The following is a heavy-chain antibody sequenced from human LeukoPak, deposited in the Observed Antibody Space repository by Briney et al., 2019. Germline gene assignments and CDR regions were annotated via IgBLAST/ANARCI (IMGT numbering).Heavy chain of an antibody. CDR2: LEHDGNHI. J-gene: IGHJ4*02. D-gene: IGHD1-26*01. CDR1: GFNFKNYG. CDR3: ARDRGSHYLDY. V-gene: IGHV3-33*01. Sequence: GGSLRLSCAASGFNFKNYGMNWVRQAPGKGLEWVAVLEHDGNHIYYGDSVKGRFTISRDNSKNTLYLQMNSLRAEDTAVYFCARDRGSHYLDYWGQGTLVAVSS.